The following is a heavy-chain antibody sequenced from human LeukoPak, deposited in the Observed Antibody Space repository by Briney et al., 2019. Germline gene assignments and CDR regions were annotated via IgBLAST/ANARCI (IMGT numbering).Heavy chain of an antibody. CDR3: VRGYCTISTCRRLDY. Sequence: GESLKISCKVSGYSFSSYWIGWVRQMPGKGLEWMGIIYPGDSDTRYSPSFQGQVTISADKSIPTAYLQWSSLKASVTAMYYCVRGYCTISTCRRLDYWGQGTLVTVPS. CDR2: IYPGDSDT. CDR1: GYSFSSYW. V-gene: IGHV5-51*01. D-gene: IGHD2-8*01. J-gene: IGHJ4*02.